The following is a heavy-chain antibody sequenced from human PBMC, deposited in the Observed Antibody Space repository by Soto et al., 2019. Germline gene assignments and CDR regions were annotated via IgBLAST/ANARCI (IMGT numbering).Heavy chain of an antibody. CDR2: IYYSGST. CDR1: GGSISSSSYY. Sequence: PSETLSLTCTVSGGSISSSSYYWGWIRQPPGKGLEWIGSIYYSGSTYYNPSLKSRVTISVDTSKNQFSLKLSSVTAADTAVYYCASSYGSGSYWDWFDPWGQGTLVTVSS. J-gene: IGHJ5*02. D-gene: IGHD3-10*01. V-gene: IGHV4-39*01. CDR3: ASSYGSGSYWDWFDP.